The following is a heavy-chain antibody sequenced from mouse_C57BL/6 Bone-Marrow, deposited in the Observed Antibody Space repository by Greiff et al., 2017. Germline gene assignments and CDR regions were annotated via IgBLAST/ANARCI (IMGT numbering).Heavy chain of an antibody. J-gene: IGHJ4*01. CDR2: IYPGDGDT. V-gene: IGHV1-80*01. D-gene: IGHD1-1*01. Sequence: VQLQESGAELVKPGASVKISCKASGYAFSSYWMNWVKQRPGKGLEWIGQIYPGDGDTNYNGKFKGKATLTADKSSSTAYMQLSSLTSEDSAVYFWARDHYYGSSYAMDYWGQGTSVTVSS. CDR3: ARDHYYGSSYAMDY. CDR1: GYAFSSYW.